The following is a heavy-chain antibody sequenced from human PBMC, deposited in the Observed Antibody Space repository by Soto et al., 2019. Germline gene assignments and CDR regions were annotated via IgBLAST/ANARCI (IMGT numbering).Heavy chain of an antibody. V-gene: IGHV1-2*04. CDR1: GYTFTGDY. Sequence: ASVKVSWKASGYTFTGDYMHWVRQAPGQRLEWMGWINPNSGGTNYAQKFQGWGTMTRDRSISTAYMELSRVRTEETAGYYWGILSNLFNDAFDIWGQGTMVTVSS. CDR2: INPNSGGT. D-gene: IGHD2-15*01. CDR3: GILSNLFNDAFDI. J-gene: IGHJ3*02.